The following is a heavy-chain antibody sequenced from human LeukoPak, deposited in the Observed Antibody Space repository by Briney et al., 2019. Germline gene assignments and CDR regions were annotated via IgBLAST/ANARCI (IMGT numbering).Heavy chain of an antibody. V-gene: IGHV4-39*07. D-gene: IGHD6-19*01. Sequence: PSETLSLTCTVSGGSISSSSYYWGWIRQPPGKGLEWIGSIYYSGSTYYNPSLKSRVTISVDTSKNQFSLKLSSVTAADTAVYYCARDYSGWYGGYFDYWGQGTLVTVSS. CDR3: ARDYSGWYGGYFDY. CDR2: IYYSGST. CDR1: GGSISSSSYY. J-gene: IGHJ4*02.